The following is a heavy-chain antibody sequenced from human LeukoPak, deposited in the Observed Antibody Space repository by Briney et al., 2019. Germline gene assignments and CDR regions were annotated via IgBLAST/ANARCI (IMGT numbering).Heavy chain of an antibody. V-gene: IGHV3-72*01. Sequence: PGPSLTPFWPPAGFSLSDPYTEWVRHDPGEWLESVGRTRNKANSYTTEYAASVRGRLSISRKDSKNSLYLQMNSLKTEDTAVYYCVRRTYAAFDIWGQGTMVTVFS. CDR2: TRNKANSYTT. CDR1: GFSLSDPY. D-gene: IGHD2-8*01. CDR3: VRRTYAAFDI. J-gene: IGHJ3*02.